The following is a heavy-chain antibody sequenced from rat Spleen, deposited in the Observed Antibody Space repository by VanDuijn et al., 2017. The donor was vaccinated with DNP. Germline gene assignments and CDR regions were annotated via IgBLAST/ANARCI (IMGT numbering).Heavy chain of an antibody. Sequence: EVQLVESGGGLVQPGRSLKLSCAASGFTFSDYNLAWVRQAPKKGLEWVATISYDGSRTYYRDSVKGRFTISRDNAKSTLYLQMDSLRSEDTATYYCARQRVMYTTATGFAYWGQGTLVTVSS. CDR2: ISYDGSRT. CDR1: GFTFSDYN. CDR3: ARQRVMYTTATGFAY. D-gene: IGHD1-6*01. J-gene: IGHJ3*01. V-gene: IGHV5-7*01.